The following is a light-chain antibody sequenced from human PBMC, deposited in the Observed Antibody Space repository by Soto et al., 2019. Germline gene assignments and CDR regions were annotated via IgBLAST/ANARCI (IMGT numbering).Light chain of an antibody. J-gene: IGLJ1*01. V-gene: IGLV1-40*01. CDR1: SSNFGAGYD. Sequence: QSVLTQPPSVSGAPGQRVTISCTGSSSNFGAGYDVQWYQQLPGTAPKYLINGNNNRPSGVPDRFSASRSGTSASLAITGLQGEDEAEYYCQSYDIILSAYVFGTGTKLTVL. CDR2: GNN. CDR3: QSYDIILSAYV.